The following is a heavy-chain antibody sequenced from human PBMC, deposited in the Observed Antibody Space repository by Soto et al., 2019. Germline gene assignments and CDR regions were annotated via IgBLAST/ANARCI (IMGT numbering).Heavy chain of an antibody. J-gene: IGHJ4*02. V-gene: IGHV4-4*02. CDR3: ARLIQSSGADY. D-gene: IGHD6-19*01. Sequence: SETLSLTCAVSGGSISSSNWWSWVRQPPGKGLEWIGEISHSGSTNYNPSLRSRVTISVDKSKNQFSLKLTSVTAADTAVYYCARLIQSSGADYWGQGTLVTVSS. CDR1: GGSISSSNW. CDR2: ISHSGST.